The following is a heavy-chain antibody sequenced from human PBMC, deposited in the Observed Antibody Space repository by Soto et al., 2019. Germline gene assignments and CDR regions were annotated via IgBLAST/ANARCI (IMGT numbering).Heavy chain of an antibody. Sequence: SETLSLTCTVSGGSISSGDYYWSWIRQPPGKGLEWIGYIYYSGSTYYNPSLKSRVTISVDTSKNQFSLKLSSVTAADTAVYYCAANGGCSPSNFDYWGQGTLVTVSS. D-gene: IGHD6-6*01. CDR2: IYYSGST. V-gene: IGHV4-30-4*01. J-gene: IGHJ4*02. CDR3: AANGGCSPSNFDY. CDR1: GGSISSGDYY.